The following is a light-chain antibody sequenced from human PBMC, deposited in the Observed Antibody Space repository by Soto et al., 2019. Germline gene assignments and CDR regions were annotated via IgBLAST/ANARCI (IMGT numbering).Light chain of an antibody. J-gene: IGLJ1*01. CDR3: QSYDNSLSGYV. Sequence: QSVLTQPPSVSGAPGQRVTISCTGTSSNIGAGYHVHWYQQHLGIAPKLLISHNNNRPSGVPDRFSGSKSDTSASLAITGLQADDEADYYCQSYDNSLSGYVFGTGTKVTVL. CDR2: HNN. CDR1: SSNIGAGYH. V-gene: IGLV1-40*01.